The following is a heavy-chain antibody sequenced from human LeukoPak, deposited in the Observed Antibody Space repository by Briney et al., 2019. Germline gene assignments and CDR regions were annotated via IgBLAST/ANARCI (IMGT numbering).Heavy chain of an antibody. Sequence: SQTLSLTCAISGDSFSSNSAAWNWIRQSPSRGLKWLGRTYYRSKWYNDYAVSVKSRITINPDTSKNQFSLQLNSVTPEDTAVYYCARDQSEGYSGYDHYYYGMDVWGQGTTVTVSS. CDR3: ARDQSEGYSGYDHYYYGMDV. V-gene: IGHV6-1*01. CDR2: TYYRSKWYN. J-gene: IGHJ6*02. D-gene: IGHD5-12*01. CDR1: GDSFSSNSAA.